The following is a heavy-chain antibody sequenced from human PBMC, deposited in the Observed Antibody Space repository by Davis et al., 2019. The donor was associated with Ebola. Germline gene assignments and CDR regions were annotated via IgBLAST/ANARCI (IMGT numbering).Heavy chain of an antibody. Sequence: AESLSLSCAVSGFAASSNLLPRVRWAPGTGLELVSVIYDQTTAYADAVRGPFIIPRDKSNNTLYLQMNSLRVDDTAVYYCATTQWLREFDNWGQGTLVTVSS. D-gene: IGHD6-19*01. CDR1: GFAASSNL. CDR3: ATTQWLREFDN. CDR2: IYDQTT. V-gene: IGHV3-53*05. J-gene: IGHJ4*02.